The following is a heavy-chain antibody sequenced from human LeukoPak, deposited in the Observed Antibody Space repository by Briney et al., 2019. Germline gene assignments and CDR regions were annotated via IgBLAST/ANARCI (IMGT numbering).Heavy chain of an antibody. V-gene: IGHV3-66*01. CDR3: ARRVTTGSYFDL. J-gene: IGHJ2*01. CDR2: IYSGGNT. Sequence: GGSLRLSCAVSGFTDSSRYMSWVRQAPGKGLEWVSFIYSGGNTYYTDSVKGRFTISRDNSKNTLYLQMNSLRAKDTAVYYCARRVTTGSYFDLWGRGTLVTVSS. D-gene: IGHD4-17*01. CDR1: GFTDSSRY.